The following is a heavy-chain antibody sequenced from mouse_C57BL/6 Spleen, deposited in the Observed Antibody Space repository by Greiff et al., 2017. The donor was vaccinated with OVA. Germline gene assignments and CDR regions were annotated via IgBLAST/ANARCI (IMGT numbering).Heavy chain of an antibody. Sequence: VQLQQSGAELVRPGASVTLSCKASGYTFTDYEMHWVKQTPVHGLEWIGAIDPETGGTAYTQKFKGKAILTADKSSSTAYMELRSLTSEDSAVYYCTRRGGGLYYAMGYGGKGTSGTVTS. D-gene: IGHD1-1*02. V-gene: IGHV1-15*01. CDR2: IDPETGGT. CDR1: GYTFTDYE. CDR3: TRRGGGLYYAMGY. J-gene: IGHJ4*01.